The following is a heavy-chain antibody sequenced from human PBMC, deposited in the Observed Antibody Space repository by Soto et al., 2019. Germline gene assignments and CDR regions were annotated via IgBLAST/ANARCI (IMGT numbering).Heavy chain of an antibody. Sequence: QVQLVQSGAEVKKPGSSVKVSCKTSGDTFNSYTINWVRQAPGQGLEWLGRVIPILGTTHYTQTFQDRVTITADKTTSTVYMDLRSLTSEDTALYYCATYPLIRWDFDLWGRGTLVSVSA. CDR1: GDTFNSYT. D-gene: IGHD3-16*01. V-gene: IGHV1-69*08. J-gene: IGHJ2*01. CDR3: ATYPLIRWDFDL. CDR2: VIPILGTT.